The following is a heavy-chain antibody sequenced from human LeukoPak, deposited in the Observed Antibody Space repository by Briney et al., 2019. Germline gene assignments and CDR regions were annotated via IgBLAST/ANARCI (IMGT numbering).Heavy chain of an antibody. Sequence: SETLSLTCAVSGGSISSSNWWSWVRQPPGKGLEWIGKIYHSGSTNYNPSLKSRVTISVDKPKNQFSLKLSSVTAADTAVYYCARDPHKGAFDIWGQGTMVTVSS. CDR2: IYHSGST. CDR1: GGSISSSNW. V-gene: IGHV4-4*02. CDR3: ARDPHKGAFDI. J-gene: IGHJ3*02.